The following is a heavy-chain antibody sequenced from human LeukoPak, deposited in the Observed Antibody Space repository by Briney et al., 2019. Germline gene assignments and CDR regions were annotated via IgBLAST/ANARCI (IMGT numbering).Heavy chain of an antibody. Sequence: STTLSLTRPVSDGSISIYYTSWIRQPPGNGLEWLAYIYLSGSTNYNASLKSRVTISVDTSKNEFSLKLSSVTAADTAMYYCARNQHSYDSSGPGYWYFDLWGRGTLVTVSS. CDR2: IYLSGST. V-gene: IGHV4-59*01. CDR3: ARNQHSYDSSGPGYWYFDL. J-gene: IGHJ2*01. CDR1: DGSISIYY. D-gene: IGHD3-22*01.